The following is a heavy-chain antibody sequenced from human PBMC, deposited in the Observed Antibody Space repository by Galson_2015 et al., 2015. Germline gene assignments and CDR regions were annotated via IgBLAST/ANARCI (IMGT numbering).Heavy chain of an antibody. CDR2: IYYSGGT. V-gene: IGHV4-39*01. D-gene: IGHD2-15*01. J-gene: IGHJ3*02. CDR1: GGSIGSSSYY. Sequence: SETLSLTCTVSGGSIGSSSYYWGWIRQPPGKGLEWIGSIYYSGGTYYNPSLKSRVTISVDTSKNQFSLKLSSVTAADTAVYYCASVVVVAALLGHDAFDIWGQGTMVTVSS. CDR3: ASVVVVAALLGHDAFDI.